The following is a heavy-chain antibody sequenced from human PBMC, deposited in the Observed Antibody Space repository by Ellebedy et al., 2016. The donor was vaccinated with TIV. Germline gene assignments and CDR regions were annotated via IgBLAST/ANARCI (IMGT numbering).Heavy chain of an antibody. CDR2: INHSGST. CDR3: ARGGSYYGSGSYFVFRGVGWFDP. J-gene: IGHJ5*02. D-gene: IGHD3-10*01. CDR1: GGSFSGYY. V-gene: IGHV4-34*01. Sequence: MPSETLSLTCAVYGGSFSGYYWSWIRQPPGKGLEWIGEINHSGSTNYNPSLKSRVTISVDTSKNQFSLKLSSVTAADTAVYYCARGGSYYGSGSYFVFRGVGWFDPWGQGTLVTVSS.